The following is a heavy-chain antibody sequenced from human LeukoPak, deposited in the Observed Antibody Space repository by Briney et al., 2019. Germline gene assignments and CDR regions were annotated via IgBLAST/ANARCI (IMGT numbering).Heavy chain of an antibody. Sequence: GGSLRLSCAASGCTFSSYAMSWVRQAPGKGLEWVSAITNSGDNTYYADSVKGRFTISRDNSKNTLYLQISSLRAEDTAIYYCAKAPMEDSWYIHFDYWGQGTLVTVSS. CDR2: ITNSGDNT. D-gene: IGHD6-13*01. CDR3: AKAPMEDSWYIHFDY. V-gene: IGHV3-23*01. CDR1: GCTFSSYA. J-gene: IGHJ4*02.